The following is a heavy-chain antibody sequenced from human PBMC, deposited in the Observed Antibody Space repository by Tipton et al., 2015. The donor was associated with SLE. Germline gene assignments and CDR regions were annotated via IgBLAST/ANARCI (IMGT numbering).Heavy chain of an antibody. CDR2: IYHSGST. CDR3: ARTYSSGPGY. Sequence: LSLTCAVSGYSISSGYYWGWIRQPPGKGLEWIGSIYHSGSTYYNPSLKSRVTISVDTSKNQFSLKLSSVTAADTAVYYCARTYSSGPGYWGQGTLVTVSS. V-gene: IGHV4-38-2*01. D-gene: IGHD6-19*01. CDR1: GYSISSGYY. J-gene: IGHJ4*02.